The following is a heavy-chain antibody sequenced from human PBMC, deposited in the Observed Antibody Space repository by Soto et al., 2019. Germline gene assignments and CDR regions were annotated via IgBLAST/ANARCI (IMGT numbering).Heavy chain of an antibody. Sequence: GASVKVSCKASGFTFTSSAMQWVQQARGQRLEWIGWIVVGSGNTNYAQKFQERVTITRDMSTSTAYMELSSLRSEDTAVYYCEKERGGGGYHLFDSWGQGTLVTVSS. CDR3: EKERGGGGYHLFDS. V-gene: IGHV1-58*02. J-gene: IGHJ4*02. CDR1: GFTFTSSA. D-gene: IGHD2-15*01. CDR2: IVVGSGNT.